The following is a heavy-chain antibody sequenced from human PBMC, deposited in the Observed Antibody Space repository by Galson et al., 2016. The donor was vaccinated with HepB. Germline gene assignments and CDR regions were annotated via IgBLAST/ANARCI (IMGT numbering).Heavy chain of an antibody. Sequence: CAISGDSVSSNSAAWNWIRQSPSRGLEWLGRTYYRSKWYNDYAVSVKSRIIVNPDTSKNRFSLQLNSVTPEDTAVYYCAKEATATTGAKTKRVWYFDLWGRGTLVTVSS. CDR3: AKEATATTGAKTKRVWYFDL. CDR1: GDSVSSNSAA. J-gene: IGHJ2*01. CDR2: TYYRSKWYN. V-gene: IGHV6-1*01. D-gene: IGHD1-7*01.